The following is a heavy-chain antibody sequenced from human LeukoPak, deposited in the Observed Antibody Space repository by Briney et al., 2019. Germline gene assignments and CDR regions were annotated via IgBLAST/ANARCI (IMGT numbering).Heavy chain of an antibody. CDR3: ARSIAAAGLYDAFDI. D-gene: IGHD6-13*01. V-gene: IGHV1-69*13. Sequence: GASVKVSCKASGGTFSSYAISWVRQAPGQRLEWMGGIIPIFGTANYAQKFQGRVTITADESTSTAYMELSSLRSEDTAVYYCARSIAAAGLYDAFDIWGQGTMVTVSS. J-gene: IGHJ3*02. CDR2: IIPIFGTA. CDR1: GGTFSSYA.